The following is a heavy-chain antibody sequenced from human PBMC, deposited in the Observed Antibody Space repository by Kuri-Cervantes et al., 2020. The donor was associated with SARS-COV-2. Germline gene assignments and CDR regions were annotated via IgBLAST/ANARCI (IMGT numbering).Heavy chain of an antibody. CDR1: GGSISSSSYY. V-gene: IGHV4-39*02. CDR3: ARDRGVEARWEGDYYHVMDV. J-gene: IGHJ6*02. D-gene: IGHD1-26*01. CDR2: IYYSGST. Sequence: SETLSLTCTVSGGSISSSSYYWGWIRQPPGKGLEWIGSIYYSGSTYYNPSLKSRVTISVDTSKNQFSLKLSSVTAADTAVYYCARDRGVEARWEGDYYHVMDVWGPGTTVTVSS.